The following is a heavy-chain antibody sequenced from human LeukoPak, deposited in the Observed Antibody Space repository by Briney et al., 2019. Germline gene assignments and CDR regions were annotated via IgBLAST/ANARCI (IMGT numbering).Heavy chain of an antibody. CDR2: IWYGGSNK. CDR1: GFTFSSYG. J-gene: IGHJ4*02. Sequence: PGGSLRLSCAASGFTFSSYGMHWVRQAPGKGLEWVAVIWYGGSNKYYADSVKGRFTISRDNSKNTLYLQMNSLRAEDTAVYYCARGQGSSWYFDYWGQGTLVTVSS. V-gene: IGHV3-33*01. CDR3: ARGQGSSWYFDY. D-gene: IGHD6-13*01.